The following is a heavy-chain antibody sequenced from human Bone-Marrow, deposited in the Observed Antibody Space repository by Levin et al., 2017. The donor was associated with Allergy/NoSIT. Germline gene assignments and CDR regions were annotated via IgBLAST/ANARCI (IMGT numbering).Heavy chain of an antibody. CDR2: INPNSGGT. CDR3: ARDYEHIVVVIANAPWNNWFDP. J-gene: IGHJ5*02. Sequence: ASVKVSCKASGYTFTGYYMHWVRQAPGQGLEWMGRINPNSGGTNYAQKFQGRVTMTRDTSISTAYMELSRLRSDDTAVYYCARDYEHIVVVIANAPWNNWFDPWGQGTLVTVSS. D-gene: IGHD2-21*01. CDR1: GYTFTGYY. V-gene: IGHV1-2*06.